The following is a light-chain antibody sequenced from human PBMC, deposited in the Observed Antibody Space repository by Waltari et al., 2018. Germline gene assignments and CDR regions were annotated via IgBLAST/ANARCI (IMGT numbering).Light chain of an antibody. Sequence: QSVLTQPPSASGTPGQTVTISCSGTTSNIGTKTVRWFRQHSGAAPTLVIYYNNLRPSGVPDRFSGSKSGTSASLAISGLQSEDEATYYCSTWDDSLNGWVIGGGTKVTVL. J-gene: IGLJ3*02. CDR3: STWDDSLNGWV. CDR1: TSNIGTKT. V-gene: IGLV1-44*01. CDR2: YNN.